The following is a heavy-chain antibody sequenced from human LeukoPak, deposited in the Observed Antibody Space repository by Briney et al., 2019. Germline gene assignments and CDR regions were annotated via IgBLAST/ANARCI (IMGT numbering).Heavy chain of an antibody. CDR2: MNPNSGNT. V-gene: IGHV1-8*01. CDR3: ARGLDNWNLYYYYYMDV. Sequence: SVEVSCKASGYTFTSYDINWVRQATGQGLEWMGWMNPNSGNTGYAQKFQGRVTMTRNTSISTAYMELSSLRSEDTAVYYCARGLDNWNLYYYYYMDVWGKGTTVTVSS. CDR1: GYTFTSYD. D-gene: IGHD1-20*01. J-gene: IGHJ6*03.